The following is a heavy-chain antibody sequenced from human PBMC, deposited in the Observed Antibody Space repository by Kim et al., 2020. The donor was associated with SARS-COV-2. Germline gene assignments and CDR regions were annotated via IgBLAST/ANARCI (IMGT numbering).Heavy chain of an antibody. CDR3: ARSYYYGSGSYYKGVIDY. J-gene: IGHJ4*02. CDR1: GGSISSSSYY. CDR2: IYYSGST. V-gene: IGHV4-39*01. Sequence: SETLSLTCTVSGGSISSSSYYWGWIRQPPGKGLEWIGSIYYSGSTYYNPSLKSRVTISVDTSKNQFSLKLSSVTAADTAVYYCARSYYYGSGSYYKGVIDYWGQGTLGTVSS. D-gene: IGHD3-10*01.